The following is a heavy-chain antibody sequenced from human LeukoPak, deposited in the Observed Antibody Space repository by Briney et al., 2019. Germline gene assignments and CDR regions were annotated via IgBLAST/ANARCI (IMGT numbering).Heavy chain of an antibody. D-gene: IGHD1-1*01. CDR1: GGTFSSYA. J-gene: IGHJ4*02. CDR3: ARDDRGFTTGTSDY. V-gene: IGHV1-69*13. CDR2: IIPIFGTA. Sequence: GASVNVSCKAPGGTFSSYAISWVRQAPGQGLEWMGGIIPIFGTANYAQKFQGRVTITADESTSTAYMELSSLRSEDTAVYYCARDDRGFTTGTSDYWGQGTLVTVSS.